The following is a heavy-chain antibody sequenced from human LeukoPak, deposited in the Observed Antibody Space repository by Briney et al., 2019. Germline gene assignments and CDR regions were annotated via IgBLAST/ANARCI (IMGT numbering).Heavy chain of an antibody. D-gene: IGHD6-19*01. CDR3: ARESHSGWYRSDLDYYYYMDV. V-gene: IGHV4-4*07. CDR2: IYTSGST. Sequence: SETLSLTCTVSGGSVSSYYWSWIRQPAGKGLEWIGRIYTSGSTNYNPPLKSRVTMSVDTSKNQFSLKLSSVTAADTAVYCCARESHSGWYRSDLDYYYYMDVWGKGTTVTVSS. CDR1: GGSVSSYY. J-gene: IGHJ6*03.